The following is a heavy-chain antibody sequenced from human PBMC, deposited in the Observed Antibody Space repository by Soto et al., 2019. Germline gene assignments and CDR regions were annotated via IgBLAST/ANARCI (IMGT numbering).Heavy chain of an antibody. D-gene: IGHD3-22*01. V-gene: IGHV3-23*01. CDR2: ISSSGGST. CDR3: AKDQYDSPPD. CDR1: GFTFRTYA. Sequence: GGSLRLSCAVSGFTFRTYAMSLVRQAPGKGLEWVSRISSSGGSTFYADSVKGRFTISRDNSKNTLYLQMNSLRAEDTGVYYCAKDQYDSPPDWGQGTLVTVSS. J-gene: IGHJ4*02.